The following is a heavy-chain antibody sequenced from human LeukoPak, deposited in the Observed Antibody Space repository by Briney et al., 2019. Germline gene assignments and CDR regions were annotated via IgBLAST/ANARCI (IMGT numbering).Heavy chain of an antibody. V-gene: IGHV1-69*04. CDR2: IIPILGIA. Sequence: SVKVSCKASGYTFTSYGISWVRQAPGQGLEWMGRIIPILGIANYAQKFQGRVTITADKSTSTAYMELSSLRSEDTAVYYCAREENPDTAMVYFDYWGQGTLVTVSS. CDR1: GYTFTSYG. D-gene: IGHD5-18*01. J-gene: IGHJ4*02. CDR3: AREENPDTAMVYFDY.